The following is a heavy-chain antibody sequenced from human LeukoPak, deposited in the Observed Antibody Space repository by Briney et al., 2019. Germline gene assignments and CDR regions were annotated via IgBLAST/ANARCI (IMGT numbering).Heavy chain of an antibody. D-gene: IGHD2-15*01. V-gene: IGHV1-69*06. J-gene: IGHJ4*02. CDR3: ARTSGYCSGGSCYSFDY. Sequence: VASVKVSCKASGGTFSSYAISWVRQAPGQGREWMGGIIPIFGTANYAQKFQGRVTITADKSTSTAYMELSSLRSEDTAVYYCARTSGYCSGGSCYSFDYWGQGTLVTVSS. CDR1: GGTFSSYA. CDR2: IIPIFGTA.